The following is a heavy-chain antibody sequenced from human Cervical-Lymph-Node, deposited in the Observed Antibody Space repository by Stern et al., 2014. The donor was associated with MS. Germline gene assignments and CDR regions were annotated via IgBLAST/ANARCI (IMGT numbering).Heavy chain of an antibody. CDR3: AREGYSSSYDAFDI. J-gene: IGHJ3*02. D-gene: IGHD6-6*01. V-gene: IGHV4-4*02. Sequence: VQLVESGAGLVKPSGTLSLTCAVSGGSISSSNSWSCVRQPPGKGLERIGVISHSGSTNSNPSLTSRVTLSADQSQNQFYLKLSSVTAADTAVYYCAREGYSSSYDAFDIWGQGTMVTVSS. CDR2: ISHSGST. CDR1: GGSISSSNS.